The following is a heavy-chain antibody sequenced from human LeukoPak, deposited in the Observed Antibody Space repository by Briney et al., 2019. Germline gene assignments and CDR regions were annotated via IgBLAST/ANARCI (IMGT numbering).Heavy chain of an antibody. CDR1: GFTFSSYW. CDR2: IKQDGSVK. J-gene: IGHJ4*02. V-gene: IGHV3-7*01. D-gene: IGHD3-22*01. Sequence: GGSLRLSCAASGFTFSSYWMSWVRQAPGKGLEWVANIKQDGSVKYYVDSVKGRFTISRDNAKNSLYLQMNSLRAEDTAVYYCAGAVVVITPDYWGQGTLVTVSS. CDR3: AGAVVVITPDY.